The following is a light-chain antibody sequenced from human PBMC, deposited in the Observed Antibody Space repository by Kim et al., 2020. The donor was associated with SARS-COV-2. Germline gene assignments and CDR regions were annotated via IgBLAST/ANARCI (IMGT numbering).Light chain of an antibody. V-gene: IGKV3-20*01. CDR3: QQYVTSPLLT. CDR1: QSVSNNY. J-gene: IGKJ4*01. Sequence: EIVLTQSPDTLSLSPGERATLSCRASQSVSNNYLAWYQQKPGQAPRLLIYGASSRATGIPDRFSGSGSGTDFTLTISRLEPEDFAVYYCQQYVTSPLLTFGAGTKVDIK. CDR2: GAS.